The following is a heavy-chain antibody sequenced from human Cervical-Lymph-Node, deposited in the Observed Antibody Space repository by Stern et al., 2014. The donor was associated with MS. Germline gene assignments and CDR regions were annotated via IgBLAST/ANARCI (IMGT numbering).Heavy chain of an antibody. J-gene: IGHJ1*01. Sequence: VQLVESGGTLVKPGESLRLSCVASGLTFSDVWMSWVRQAPGKGLEWVGRIKRKTDRGKPDYAATVKGRIHISRDDSISTVFLEMKNLTAEDTGLYFCTVEPGMSIHWGQGTLVTVSS. CDR2: IKRKTDRGKP. V-gene: IGHV3-15*02. D-gene: IGHD6-13*01. CDR1: GLTFSDVW. CDR3: TVEPGMSIH.